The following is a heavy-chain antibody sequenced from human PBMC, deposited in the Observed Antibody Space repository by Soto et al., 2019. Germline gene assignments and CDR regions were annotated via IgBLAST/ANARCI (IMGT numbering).Heavy chain of an antibody. CDR1: GGSISSYY. J-gene: IGHJ4*02. CDR3: ASGPYQYRDLSYFDY. Sequence: SETLSLTCTVSGGSISSYYWSWIRQPPGKGLEWIGYIYYSGSTNYNPSLKSRVTISVDTSKNQFSLKLSSVTAADTAVYYCASGPYQYRDLSYFDYWGQGTLVTVAS. CDR2: IYYSGST. V-gene: IGHV4-59*01. D-gene: IGHD2-2*01.